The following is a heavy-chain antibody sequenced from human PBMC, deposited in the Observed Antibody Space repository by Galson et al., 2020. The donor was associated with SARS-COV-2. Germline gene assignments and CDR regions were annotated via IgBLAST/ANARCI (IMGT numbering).Heavy chain of an antibody. J-gene: IGHJ4*02. Sequence: GGSLRLSCAASGFTFSSYAMHWVRQAPGKGLEWVAVISYDGSNKYYADSVKGRFTISRDNSKNTLYLQMNSLRAEDTAVYYCARESGWYVGFDYWGQGTLVTVSS. V-gene: IGHV3-30-3*01. CDR3: ARESGWYVGFDY. CDR2: ISYDGSNK. D-gene: IGHD6-19*01. CDR1: GFTFSSYA.